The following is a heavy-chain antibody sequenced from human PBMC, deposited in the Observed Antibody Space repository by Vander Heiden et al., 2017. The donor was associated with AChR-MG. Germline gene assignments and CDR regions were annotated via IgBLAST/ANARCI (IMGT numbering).Heavy chain of an antibody. D-gene: IGHD1-26*01. CDR3: VRHLHYYSGHAHADF. Sequence: VKKPGQSLKISCTGTGYNFHPYLLAWVRQMPGKGLVWMGTIFPADSASTFSPSFEGRVTISVDKSLSTAFLQGGSLKASDTAIYDCVRHLHYYSGHAHADFWGQGTLGTVAS. J-gene: IGHJ1*01. CDR2: IFPADSAS. CDR1: GYNFHPYL. V-gene: IGHV5-51*01.